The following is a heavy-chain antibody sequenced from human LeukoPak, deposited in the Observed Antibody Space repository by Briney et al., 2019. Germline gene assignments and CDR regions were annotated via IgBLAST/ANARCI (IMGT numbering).Heavy chain of an antibody. J-gene: IGHJ5*02. CDR1: GYTLTELS. Sequence: ASVKVSCKVSGYTLTELSMHWVRQAPGKGLEWMGGFDPEDGETIYAQKFQGRVTMTEDTSTDTAFMELSSLRSEDTAVYYCATSRPEYHYDILTGYHYRNWFDPWGQGTLVTVSS. CDR3: ATSRPEYHYDILTGYHYRNWFDP. V-gene: IGHV1-24*01. D-gene: IGHD3-9*01. CDR2: FDPEDGET.